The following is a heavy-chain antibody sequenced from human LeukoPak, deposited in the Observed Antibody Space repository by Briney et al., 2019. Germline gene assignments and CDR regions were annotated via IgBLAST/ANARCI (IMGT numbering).Heavy chain of an antibody. CDR2: INHSGST. CDR1: GFTFDDYA. D-gene: IGHD3-22*01. CDR3: ARMIRGGYYYYYGMDV. V-gene: IGHV4-34*01. Sequence: LRLSCAASGFTFDDYAMHWVRQAPGKGLEWIGEINHSGSTKYNPSLKSRVTISVDTSKNQFSLKLSSVTAADTAVYYCARMIRGGYYYYYGMDVWGQGTTVTVSS. J-gene: IGHJ6*02.